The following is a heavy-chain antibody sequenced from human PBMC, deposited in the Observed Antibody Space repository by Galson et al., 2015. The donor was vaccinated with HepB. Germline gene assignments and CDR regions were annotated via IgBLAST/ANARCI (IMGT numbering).Heavy chain of an antibody. V-gene: IGHV3-23*01. CDR3: AKEDYCSSTSCTYFDY. CDR2: ISGSGGNT. D-gene: IGHD2-2*01. CDR1: GFTFSSYV. Sequence: SLRLSCAASGFTFSSYVMSWVRQAPGKGLEWVSAISGSGGNTYYADSVKGRFTISRDNSKNTLYLQMNSLRAEDTAVYYCAKEDYCSSTSCTYFDYWGQGTLVTVSS. J-gene: IGHJ4*02.